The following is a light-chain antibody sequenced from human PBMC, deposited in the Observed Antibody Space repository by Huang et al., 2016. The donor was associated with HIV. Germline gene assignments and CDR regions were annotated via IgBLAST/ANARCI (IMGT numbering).Light chain of an antibody. J-gene: IGKJ4*01. CDR2: WAA. CDR1: QSLLYGSNNKNY. Sequence: DIVMSQSPDSLAVSLGERATINCKSSQSLLYGSNNKNYLAWYQHRPGQPPKVLIFWAATRASGVPDRLSGSGSGTDFTLTISRLQPEDVAVYYCQQYYSALALTVGGGTKVEVK. CDR3: QQYYSALALT. V-gene: IGKV4-1*01.